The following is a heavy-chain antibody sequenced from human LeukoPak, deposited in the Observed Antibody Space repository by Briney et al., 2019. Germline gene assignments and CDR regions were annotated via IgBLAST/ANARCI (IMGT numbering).Heavy chain of an antibody. J-gene: IGHJ4*02. CDR3: ASRQDDHDY. CDR2: IYTTGST. V-gene: IGHV4-61*02. CDR1: GVSIANTFYY. D-gene: IGHD1-1*01. Sequence: SETLSLTCTVSGVSIANTFYYWNWLRQPAGKGLEWIGRIYTTGSTNYNPSLKSRVTISLDTARNQFSLKLSSVTAADTAVYYCASRQDDHDYWGQGTLVTVSS.